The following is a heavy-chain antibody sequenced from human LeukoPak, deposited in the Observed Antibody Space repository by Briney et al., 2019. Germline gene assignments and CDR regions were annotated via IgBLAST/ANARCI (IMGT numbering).Heavy chain of an antibody. CDR3: ARGGYSAYPRYDWFDP. Sequence: SETLSLTCAVSGASLSYYHWSWIRQPPGKGLEWIGEINHSGSTNYSPSFKSRVTISVDTSKNQLSLKLTSVTAADTAVYYCARGGYSAYPRYDWFDPWGQGTLVTVSS. J-gene: IGHJ5*02. V-gene: IGHV4-34*01. CDR1: GASLSYYH. D-gene: IGHD5-12*01. CDR2: INHSGST.